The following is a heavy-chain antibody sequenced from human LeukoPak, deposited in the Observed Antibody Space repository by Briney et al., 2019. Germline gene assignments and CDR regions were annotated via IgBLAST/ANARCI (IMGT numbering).Heavy chain of an antibody. CDR1: GFTFSDYY. CDR3: ARDRLGDYDHSGYYDK. Sequence: GGSLSLSCAASGFTFSDYYMSWIRQAPGKGLGWVSYICDSGRTIYYADSVKGRFTISRDNAKNSVYLQMNNLRAEDTAVYYCARDRLGDYDHSGYYDKWGQGTLVTVSS. V-gene: IGHV3-11*01. CDR2: ICDSGRTI. J-gene: IGHJ4*02. D-gene: IGHD3-22*01.